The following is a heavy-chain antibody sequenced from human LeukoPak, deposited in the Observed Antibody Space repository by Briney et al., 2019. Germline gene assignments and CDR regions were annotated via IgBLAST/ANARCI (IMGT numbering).Heavy chain of an antibody. V-gene: IGHV3-7*05. D-gene: IGHD6-19*01. CDR3: VRDGSGYDY. CDR2: INQGGSEK. J-gene: IGHJ4*02. Sequence: PGGSLRLSCAASRFTFSNYWMSWVRQPPGKGLEWVDNINQGGSEKYYLSSVKGRFTISRDNAKDSLYLQMNSLRADDTAIYYCVRDGSGYDYWGQGTLVTVSS. CDR1: RFTFSNYW.